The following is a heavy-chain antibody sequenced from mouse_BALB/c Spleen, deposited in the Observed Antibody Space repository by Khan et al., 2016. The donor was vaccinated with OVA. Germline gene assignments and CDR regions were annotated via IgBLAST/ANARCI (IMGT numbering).Heavy chain of an antibody. CDR3: ARVGYNGTMDY. CDR1: GYTFTNYG. CDR2: INTYTGEP. Sequence: QIQLVQSGPELKKPGETVKISCKASGYTFTNYGMNWVKQAPVKGLKWMGWINTYTGEPTYADDFKGRFAFSLETSASTAYLQINNLKNEDTATYFCARVGYNGTMDYWGQGTSVTVSS. D-gene: IGHD2-14*01. V-gene: IGHV9-3-1*01. J-gene: IGHJ4*01.